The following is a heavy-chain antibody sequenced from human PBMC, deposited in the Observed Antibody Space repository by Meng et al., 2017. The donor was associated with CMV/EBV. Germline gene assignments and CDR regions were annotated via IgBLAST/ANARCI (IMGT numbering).Heavy chain of an antibody. J-gene: IGHJ4*02. CDR3: ARAWSRAIFGVASASFDY. D-gene: IGHD3-3*01. V-gene: IGHV4-39*07. CDR2: IYYSGST. Sequence: GSLRLSCAASGFTFSSYAMSWVRQPPGKGLEWIGSIYYSGSTYYNPSLKSRVTISVDTSKNQFSLKLSSVTAADTAVYYCARAWSRAIFGVASASFDYWGQGTLVTVSS. CDR1: GFTFSSYA.